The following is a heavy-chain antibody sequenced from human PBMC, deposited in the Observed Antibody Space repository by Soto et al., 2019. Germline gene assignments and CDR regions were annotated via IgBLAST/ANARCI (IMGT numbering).Heavy chain of an antibody. CDR1: GDSIDNGAYY. Sequence: SETLSLTCSVSGDSIDNGAYYWTWIRQHPVKGLEWLGYIYYTGRTAYSPSLKSRLTISLDTSKNQFSLSLSSVTAADTAVYYCARCSASWYWLDPWGQGSLVTV. J-gene: IGHJ5*02. V-gene: IGHV4-31*03. CDR2: IYYTGRT. CDR3: ARCSASWYWLDP. D-gene: IGHD6-13*01.